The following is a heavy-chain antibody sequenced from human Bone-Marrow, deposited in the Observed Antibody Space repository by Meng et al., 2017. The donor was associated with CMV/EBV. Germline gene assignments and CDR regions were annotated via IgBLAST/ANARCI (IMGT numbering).Heavy chain of an antibody. Sequence: GSLRLSCTVSGGSISSSSYYWGWIRQPPGKGLEWIGSIYYSGSTYYNPSLKSRVTISVDTSKNQFSLKLSSVTAADTAVYYCGFDYGGRELDNWFDPWGQGTTVTVSS. CDR1: GGSISSSSYY. CDR3: GFDYGGRELDNWFDP. J-gene: IGHJ5*02. V-gene: IGHV4-39*01. CDR2: IYYSGST. D-gene: IGHD4/OR15-4a*01.